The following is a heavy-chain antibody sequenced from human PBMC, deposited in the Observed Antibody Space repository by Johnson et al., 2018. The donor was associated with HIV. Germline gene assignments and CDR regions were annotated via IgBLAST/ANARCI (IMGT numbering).Heavy chain of an antibody. D-gene: IGHD4-23*01. CDR2: INSDGSTT. CDR1: GFTFSSYW. J-gene: IGHJ3*02. V-gene: IGHV3-74*01. Sequence: VQLVESGGGLVQPGGSLRLSCAASGFTFSSYWMHWVRQAPGKGLVWVSRINSDGSTTNYADSVKGRFTISRDNAQNTLTLQMNSRRAEDTAVYYCAREGYSFYGGNSGAFDIWGQGTMVPVSS. CDR3: AREGYSFYGGNSGAFDI.